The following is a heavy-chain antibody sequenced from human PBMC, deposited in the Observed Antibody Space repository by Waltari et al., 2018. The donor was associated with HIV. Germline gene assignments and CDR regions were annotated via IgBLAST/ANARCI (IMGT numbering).Heavy chain of an antibody. CDR3: AREKSAPRYHIAAAGHNCFDP. CDR2: NNPRGSTT. CDR1: GYTFTCYY. J-gene: IGHJ5*02. Sequence: QVQLVQSGAEVKKPGASVKVSCKASGYTFTCYYMHWVRQAPGQGLEWMGINNPRGSTTSYAQKFQGRVTMTKDTSTSTVYMELSSLRSEDTAVYYCAREKSAPRYHIAAAGHNCFDPWGQGTLVTVSS. D-gene: IGHD6-13*01. V-gene: IGHV1-46*01.